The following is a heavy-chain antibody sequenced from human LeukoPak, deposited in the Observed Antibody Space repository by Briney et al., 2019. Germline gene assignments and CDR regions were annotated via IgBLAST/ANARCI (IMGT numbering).Heavy chain of an antibody. CDR1: GGSIRSYY. V-gene: IGHV4-59*12. Sequence: SETLSLTCTVSGGSIRSYYWSWIRQPPGKGLEWIGYMYYIGSTNYNPSLKSRVTISVDTSKNQFSLKLSSVTAADTAVYYCATRAYYYDSSGYYYFDYWGQGTLVTVSS. J-gene: IGHJ4*02. CDR2: MYYIGST. D-gene: IGHD3-22*01. CDR3: ATRAYYYDSSGYYYFDY.